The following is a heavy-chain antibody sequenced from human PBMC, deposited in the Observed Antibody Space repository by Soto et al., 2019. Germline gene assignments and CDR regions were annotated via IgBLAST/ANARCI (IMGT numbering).Heavy chain of an antibody. CDR2: IIPIFGTA. D-gene: IGHD3-3*01. CDR1: GGTFSSYP. V-gene: IGHV1-69*13. CDR3: ASSGLFWSRILWFDP. Sequence: SVKVSCKPSGGTFSSYPISWVLQAPGQGLEWMGGIIPIFGTANYAQKFQGRVTITADESTSTAYMELSSLRSEDTAVYYWASSGLFWSRILWFDPWGQGTLVTVSS. J-gene: IGHJ5*02.